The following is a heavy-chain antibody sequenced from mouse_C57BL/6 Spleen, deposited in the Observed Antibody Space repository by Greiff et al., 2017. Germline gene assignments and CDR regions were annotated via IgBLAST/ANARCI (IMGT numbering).Heavy chain of an antibody. CDR3: TRGDYDYDGPRFAY. V-gene: IGHV1-15*01. Sequence: QVQLQQSGAELVRPGASVTLSCKASGYTFTDYEMHWVKQTPVHGLEWIGAIDPETGGTAYNQKFKGKAILTADKSSSTAYMELRSLTSEDSAVYYGTRGDYDYDGPRFAYWGQGTLVTVSA. J-gene: IGHJ3*01. D-gene: IGHD2-4*01. CDR2: IDPETGGT. CDR1: GYTFTDYE.